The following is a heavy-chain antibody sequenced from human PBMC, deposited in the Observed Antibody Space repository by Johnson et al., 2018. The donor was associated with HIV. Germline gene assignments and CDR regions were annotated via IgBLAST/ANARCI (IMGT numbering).Heavy chain of an antibody. CDR2: ISYDGSNK. Sequence: QVQLVESGGGVVQPGSSLRLSCVASGFTFSKYGMHWVRQAPGKGLEWVAVISYDGSNKYYADSVKGRFTISRDNSKNTLYLQMNSLRAEDTAVYYCARDPDDYGGRDAFDIWGQGTMVTVSS. J-gene: IGHJ3*02. D-gene: IGHD4-23*01. V-gene: IGHV3-30*19. CDR3: ARDPDDYGGRDAFDI. CDR1: GFTFSKYG.